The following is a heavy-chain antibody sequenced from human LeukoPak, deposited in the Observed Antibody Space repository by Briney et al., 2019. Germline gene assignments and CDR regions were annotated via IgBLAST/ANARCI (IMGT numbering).Heavy chain of an antibody. CDR2: IYYSGST. Sequence: PSETLSLTCTVSGGSISSYYWSWIRQPPGKGLEWIGYIYYSGSTNYNPSLKSRVTISVDTSKNQFSLKLSSVTAADTAVYYCARESGIAVAGIDYWGQGTLVTVSS. J-gene: IGHJ4*02. V-gene: IGHV4-59*12. CDR1: GGSISSYY. CDR3: ARESGIAVAGIDY. D-gene: IGHD6-19*01.